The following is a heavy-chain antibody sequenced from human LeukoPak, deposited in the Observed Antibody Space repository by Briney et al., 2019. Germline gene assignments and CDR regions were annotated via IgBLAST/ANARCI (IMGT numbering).Heavy chain of an antibody. CDR1: GFTFSSYA. V-gene: IGHV3-30*04. CDR2: ISYDGSNK. CDR3: ARAHTMVRGVNFDY. D-gene: IGHD3-10*01. Sequence: GRSLRLSCAASGFTFSSYAMHWVRQAPDKGLEWVAVISYDGSNKYYADSVKGRFTISRDNSKNTLYLQMNSLRAEDTAVYYCARAHTMVRGVNFDYWGQGTLVTVSS. J-gene: IGHJ4*02.